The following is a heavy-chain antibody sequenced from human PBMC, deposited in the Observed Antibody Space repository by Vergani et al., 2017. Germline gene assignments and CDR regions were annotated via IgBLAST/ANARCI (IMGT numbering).Heavy chain of an antibody. CDR3: ARGGLGHDVWSGYRGYWFDP. CDR2: ISAYNGNT. V-gene: IGHV1-18*01. D-gene: IGHD3-3*01. CDR1: GGTFSSYT. Sequence: QVQLVQSGAEVKKPGSSVKVSCKASGGTFSSYTISWVRQAPGQGLEWMGWISAYNGNTNYAQKLQGRVTMTTDTSTSTAYMELRSLSSDDTAVYYCARGGLGHDVWSGYRGYWFDPWGQGTLVTVAS. J-gene: IGHJ5*02.